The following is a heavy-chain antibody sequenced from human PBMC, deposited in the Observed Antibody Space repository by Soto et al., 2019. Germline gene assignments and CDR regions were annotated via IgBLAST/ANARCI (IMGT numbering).Heavy chain of an antibody. D-gene: IGHD1-7*01. Sequence: PSETLSLTCAVSGGSFTSNNWWTWVRQPPGQGLEWIGEIYRTGSTNYNPSLKSRVTISLDKSENQFFLKMTSLTAADTAVYYCASRDPGTSVDYWGQGTLVTVSS. J-gene: IGHJ4*02. CDR3: ASRDPGTSVDY. V-gene: IGHV4-4*02. CDR1: GGSFTSNNW. CDR2: IYRTGST.